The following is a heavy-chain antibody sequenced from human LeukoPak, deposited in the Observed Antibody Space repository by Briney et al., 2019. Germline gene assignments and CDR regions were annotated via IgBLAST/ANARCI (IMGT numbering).Heavy chain of an antibody. J-gene: IGHJ4*02. D-gene: IGHD5-12*01. CDR3: AREGGYSGYY. Sequence: SETLSLTCTVSGGSISSYYWSWIRQPPGKGLEWIGYIYYSGSTNYNPSLKSRVTISVDTSKNQFSLKLSSVTAADTAVYYCAREGGYSGYYWGQGTLVTVSS. CDR1: GGSISSYY. CDR2: IYYSGST. V-gene: IGHV4-59*01.